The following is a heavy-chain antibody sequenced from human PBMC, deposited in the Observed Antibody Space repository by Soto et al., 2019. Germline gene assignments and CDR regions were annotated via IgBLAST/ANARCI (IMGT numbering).Heavy chain of an antibody. Sequence: GGSLRLSCAASGFTFSSYAMSWVRQAPGKGLEWVSAISGSGGSTYYADSVKGRFTISRDNSKNTLYLQMNSLRAEDTAVYYCAKDSLYSSGRYPDSSKTLSPYYFDYWGQGTLVTVSS. CDR2: ISGSGGST. CDR1: GFTFSSYA. CDR3: AKDSLYSSGRYPDSSKTLSPYYFDY. J-gene: IGHJ4*02. D-gene: IGHD6-19*01. V-gene: IGHV3-23*01.